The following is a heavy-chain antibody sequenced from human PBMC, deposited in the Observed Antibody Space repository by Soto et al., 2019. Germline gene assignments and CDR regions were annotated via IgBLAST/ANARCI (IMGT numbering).Heavy chain of an antibody. J-gene: IGHJ5*01. D-gene: IGHD6-19*01. CDR2: ISGGGSTT. V-gene: IGHV3-23*01. Sequence: GGSVRLCCATSGFMFGSYAMNGVRQAPGKGLKWVSVISGGGSTTHYADSVRGRFTTSRDSSTDTVYLPMYSLRVEDKAVYYCAKARKYSSPYDSWGQGTLVTVSS. CDR3: AKARKYSSPYDS. CDR1: GFMFGSYA.